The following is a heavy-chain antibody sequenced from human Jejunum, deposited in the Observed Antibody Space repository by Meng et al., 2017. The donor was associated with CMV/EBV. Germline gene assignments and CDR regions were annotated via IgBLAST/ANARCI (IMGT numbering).Heavy chain of an antibody. V-gene: IGHV1-46*01. CDR1: GYTFINYY. CDR3: ARDGTWGSPLYFFEA. J-gene: IGHJ4*02. D-gene: IGHD3-16*01. CDR2: VDPKSGIT. Sequence: QVQLVQSGADLKKPGASVKLSCKASGYTFINYYIHWLRQAPGQGLEWMGVVDPKSGITTYAQQFQDRFTMTSDTSTNTVYMELSSLRSEDTAVYYCARDGTWGSPLYFFEAWGQGTLVTVSS.